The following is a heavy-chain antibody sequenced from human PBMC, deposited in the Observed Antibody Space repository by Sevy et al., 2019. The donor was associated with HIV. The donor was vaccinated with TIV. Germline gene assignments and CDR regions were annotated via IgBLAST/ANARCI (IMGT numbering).Heavy chain of an antibody. CDR2: ISSSSSTI. D-gene: IGHD6-13*01. CDR3: AYSSSWLFDY. J-gene: IGHJ4*02. Sequence: GGSLRLSCAASGFTFSSYSMYWVRQAPGKGLEWVSYISSSSSTIYYADSVKGRFTISRDNAKNSLYLQMNSLRDEDTAVHYCAYSSSWLFDYWGQGTLVTVSS. V-gene: IGHV3-48*02. CDR1: GFTFSSYS.